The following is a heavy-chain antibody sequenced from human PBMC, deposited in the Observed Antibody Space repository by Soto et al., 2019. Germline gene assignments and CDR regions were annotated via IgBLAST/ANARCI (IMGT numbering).Heavy chain of an antibody. CDR3: AAVGGYYGDYPNFDY. Sequence: SETLSLTCSVSGRSISPFYWSWIRQPPGKALEWIGSISYTGTTNYSPSLKSRGTMSVDTSRNHFSLKLTSVTAADTAVYYCAAVGGYYGDYPNFDYWRRRTRIIFSS. CDR1: GRSISPFY. V-gene: IGHV4-59*01. CDR2: ISYTGTT. D-gene: IGHD4-17*01. J-gene: IGHJ4*02.